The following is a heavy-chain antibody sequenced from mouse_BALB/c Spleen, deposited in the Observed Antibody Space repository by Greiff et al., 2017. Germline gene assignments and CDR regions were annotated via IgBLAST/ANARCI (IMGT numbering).Heavy chain of an antibody. CDR2: INPDSSTI. J-gene: IGHJ1*01. CDR3: ARVGGPYWYFDV. Sequence: EVQGVESGGGLVQPAGPLKLSCAASGFDFSRYWMSWVRQAPGKGLEWIGEINPDSSTINYTPSLKDKFIISRDNAKNTLYLQMSKVRSEDTALYYCARVGGPYWYFDVWGAGTTVTVSS. V-gene: IGHV4-1*02. D-gene: IGHD3-1*01. CDR1: GFDFSRYW.